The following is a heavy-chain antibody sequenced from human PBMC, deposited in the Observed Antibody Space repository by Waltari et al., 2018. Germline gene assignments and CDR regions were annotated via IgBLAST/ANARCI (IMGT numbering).Heavy chain of an antibody. CDR2: IKSKTDGGTT. D-gene: IGHD1-26*01. V-gene: IGHV3-15*01. CDR1: GFTFSNAW. CDR3: TTGHTSDLSGSYYYYYGMDV. J-gene: IGHJ6*02. Sequence: EVQLVESGRGLVKPGGSLRLSCAASGFTFSNAWMSWVRQAPGKGLEWVGRIKSKTDGGTTDYAAPVKGRFTISRDDSKNTLYLQMNSLKTEDTAVYYCTTGHTSDLSGSYYYYYGMDVWGQGTTVTVSS.